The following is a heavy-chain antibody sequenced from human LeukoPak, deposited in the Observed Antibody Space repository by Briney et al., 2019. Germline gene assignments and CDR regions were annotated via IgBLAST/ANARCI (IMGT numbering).Heavy chain of an antibody. CDR1: GLTFHDYA. CDR3: AKESGKFDY. J-gene: IGHJ4*02. V-gene: IGHV3-43*02. Sequence: GGSLRLSCVASGLTFHDYAMHWVRQAPGKGLEWVSLISADGGSTFYADSVRGRFSISRGNSKNSLYLQMNSLRTEDTAMYYCAKESGKFDYWGQGTLVAVSS. CDR2: ISADGGST.